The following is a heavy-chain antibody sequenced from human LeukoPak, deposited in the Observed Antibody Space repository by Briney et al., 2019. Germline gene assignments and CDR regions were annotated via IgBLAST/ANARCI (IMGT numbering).Heavy chain of an antibody. D-gene: IGHD2-21*02. CDR2: ISGSGTST. V-gene: IGHV3-23*01. CDR1: GFSFSNCS. Sequence: PGGSLRLSCAASGFSFSNCSMNWVRQAPGKGLEWVSSISGSGTSTNYGDSVKGRFTISRDNSKNTLYLQMNSLRAEDTAVYYCAKGRLVVTAISFDYWGQGTLVTVSS. J-gene: IGHJ4*02. CDR3: AKGRLVVTAISFDY.